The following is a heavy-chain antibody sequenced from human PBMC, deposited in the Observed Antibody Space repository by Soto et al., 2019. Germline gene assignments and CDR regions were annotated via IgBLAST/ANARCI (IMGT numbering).Heavy chain of an antibody. Sequence: QVQLVQSGAEVKKPGASVKVSCKASGYTFTSYGISWVRQAPGQGLEWMGWISTYNGNTKYAQKLQGRVTMTTDTSTITEYMELRRLRSDDTVVFCCAREMVRGVGSDYWGQGTLVTVSS. D-gene: IGHD3-10*01. V-gene: IGHV1-18*01. CDR1: GYTFTSYG. CDR2: ISTYNGNT. CDR3: AREMVRGVGSDY. J-gene: IGHJ4*02.